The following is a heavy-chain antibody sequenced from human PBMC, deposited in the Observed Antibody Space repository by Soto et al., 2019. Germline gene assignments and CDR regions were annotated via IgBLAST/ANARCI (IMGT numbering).Heavy chain of an antibody. J-gene: IGHJ3*02. CDR1: GGSISSYY. D-gene: IGHD1-26*01. CDR3: AKFGWGGSYSESHASDI. V-gene: IGHV4-59*01. Sequence: SETLSLTCTASGGSISSYYWSWIRQPPGKGLEWIGYIYYSGSTNYDPSLKSRVTISVDTSKNQFSLYLQMNSLTTEDTALYSCAKFGWGGSYSESHASDIWGQGTMVTVSS. CDR2: IYYSGST.